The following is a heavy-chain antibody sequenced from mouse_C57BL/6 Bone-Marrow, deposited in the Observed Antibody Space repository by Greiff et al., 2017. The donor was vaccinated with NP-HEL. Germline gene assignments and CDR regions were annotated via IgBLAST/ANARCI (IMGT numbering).Heavy chain of an antibody. CDR1: GFTFSSYA. CDR2: ISDGGSYT. J-gene: IGHJ3*01. V-gene: IGHV5-4*03. CDR3: ARGRRFAY. Sequence: DVKLVESGGGLVKPGGSLKLSCAASGFTFSSYAMSWVRQTPEKRLAWVATISDGGSYTYYPDNVKGRFTISRDNAKNNLYLQMSHLKSEDTAMYYCARGRRFAYWGQGTLVTVSA.